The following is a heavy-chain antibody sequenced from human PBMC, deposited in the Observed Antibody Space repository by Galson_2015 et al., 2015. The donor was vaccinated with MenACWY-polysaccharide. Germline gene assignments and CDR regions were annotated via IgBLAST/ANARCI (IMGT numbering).Heavy chain of an antibody. Sequence: SVKVSCKASGYTFTDYFIHWVRRAPGQGLEWMGWLNPNSGDTRYPQKFQGRVTMTRDTSTSTVYMELHRLTSDDTAVYYCARDTGDGHPCGYWGQGTLVTVSS. D-gene: IGHD5-24*01. V-gene: IGHV1-2*02. CDR3: ARDTGDGHPCGY. CDR2: LNPNSGDT. J-gene: IGHJ4*02. CDR1: GYTFTDYF.